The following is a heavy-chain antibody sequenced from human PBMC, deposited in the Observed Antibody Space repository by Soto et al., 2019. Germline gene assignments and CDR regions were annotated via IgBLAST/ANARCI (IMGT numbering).Heavy chain of an antibody. CDR1: GYTXTSYG. CDR3: ARNAPPSTSCYEH. V-gene: IGHV1-18*04. J-gene: IGHJ1*01. CDR2: ISAYNGNT. D-gene: IGHD2-2*01. Sequence: SXKVSFKASGYTXTSYGISLVRQAPGQGLEWMGWISAYNGNTKYAQKLQGRVTMTTDTSTRTAYMELRSLISDDTAVYYCARNAPPSTSCYEHWGQGTLGTVSS.